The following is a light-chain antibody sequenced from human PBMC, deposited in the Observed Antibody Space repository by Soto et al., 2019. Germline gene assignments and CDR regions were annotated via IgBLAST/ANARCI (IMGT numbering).Light chain of an antibody. V-gene: IGLV3-21*02. CDR3: QVWDSSSDHPGV. CDR2: GDS. CDR1: NIGSKS. Sequence: SYELTQPPSVSVAPGQTARITCEGNNIGSKSVHWYQQKPGQAPVLVVYGDSDRPSGTPERFSGSDSGNTATLTIGGVEAGDEADYYCQVWDSSSDHPGVFGGGTKLTVL. J-gene: IGLJ3*02.